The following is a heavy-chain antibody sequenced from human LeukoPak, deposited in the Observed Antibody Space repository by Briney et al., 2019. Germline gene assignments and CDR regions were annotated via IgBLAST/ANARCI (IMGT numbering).Heavy chain of an antibody. Sequence: GGSLRLSCAASGFSISSYSMNWVRQAPGKGLEWVSSISSSGRYIFYADSVKGRFTISRDNAKGSLYLHMNSLRAEDTAVYYCASSGGLYDFWSGYRDFDYWGQGTLVTVSS. J-gene: IGHJ4*02. CDR1: GFSISSYS. D-gene: IGHD3-3*01. CDR2: ISSSGRYI. CDR3: ASSGGLYDFWSGYRDFDY. V-gene: IGHV3-21*01.